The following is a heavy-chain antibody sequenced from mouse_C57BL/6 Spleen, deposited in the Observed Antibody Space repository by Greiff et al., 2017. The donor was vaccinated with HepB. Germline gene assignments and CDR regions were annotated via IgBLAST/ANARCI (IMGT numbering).Heavy chain of an antibody. CDR3: ARYNYYGSSYQYFDV. V-gene: IGHV7-3*01. CDR2: IRNKANGYTT. Sequence: VQLKESGGGLVQPGGSLSLSCAASGFTFTDYYMSWVRQPPGKALEWLGFIRNKANGYTTEYSASVKGRFTISRDNSQSILYLQMNALRAEDSATYYCARYNYYGSSYQYFDVWGTGTTVTVSS. J-gene: IGHJ1*03. CDR1: GFTFTDYY. D-gene: IGHD1-1*01.